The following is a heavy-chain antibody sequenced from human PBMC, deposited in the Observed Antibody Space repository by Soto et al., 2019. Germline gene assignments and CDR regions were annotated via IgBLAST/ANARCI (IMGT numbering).Heavy chain of an antibody. CDR2: ISSSSSYI. CDR1: GFTFSSYS. J-gene: IGHJ4*02. V-gene: IGHV3-21*01. Sequence: AWGSVRLSCAASGFTFSSYSMNWVRQAPGKGLEWVSSISSSSSYIYYADSVKGRFTISRDNAKNSLYLQMNSLRAEDTAVYYCARVAVRGGYCTNDVCQSSCEYWGQGTMVSVSS. D-gene: IGHD2-8*01. CDR3: ARVAVRGGYCTNDVCQSSCEY.